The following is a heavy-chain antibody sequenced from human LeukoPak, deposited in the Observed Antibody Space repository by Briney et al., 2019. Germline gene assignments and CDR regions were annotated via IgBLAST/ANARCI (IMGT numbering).Heavy chain of an antibody. CDR2: IYYSGST. Sequence: SETLSLTCTVSGASISGTAYYWGWVRQPPRKGLEWIGNIYYSGSTNYNPSLKSRVTISVDTSKNQFSLKLSSVTAADTAVYYCARVQTLPGVAAADNWFDPWGQGTLVTVSS. V-gene: IGHV4-39*07. D-gene: IGHD6-13*01. CDR3: ARVQTLPGVAAADNWFDP. CDR1: GASISGTAYY. J-gene: IGHJ5*02.